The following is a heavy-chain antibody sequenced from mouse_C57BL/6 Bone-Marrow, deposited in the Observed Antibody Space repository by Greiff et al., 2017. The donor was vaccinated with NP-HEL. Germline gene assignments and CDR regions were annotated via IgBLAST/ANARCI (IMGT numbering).Heavy chain of an antibody. CDR3: ARWELLYGSSPYWYFDV. J-gene: IGHJ1*03. D-gene: IGHD1-1*01. CDR2: IYPRSGNT. Sequence: VQLQQSGAELARPGASVKLSCKASGYTFTSYGISWVKQRTGQGLEWIGEIYPRSGNTYYNEKFKGKATLTADKYSSTAYMELRSLTSEDSAVYFCARWELLYGSSPYWYFDVWGTGTTVTGSS. V-gene: IGHV1-81*01. CDR1: GYTFTSYG.